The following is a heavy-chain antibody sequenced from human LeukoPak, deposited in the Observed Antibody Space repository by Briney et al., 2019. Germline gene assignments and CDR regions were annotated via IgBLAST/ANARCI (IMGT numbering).Heavy chain of an antibody. V-gene: IGHV4-59*01. D-gene: IGHD3-10*01. CDR2: IYSSGTT. Sequence: SETLSLTCTVSGGSISGFYWSWIRQPPGKGLEWIGYIYSSGTTSYNPSLKSRVTISVDTSQKQFSLNLTSVTAADTAVYYCARGYGSGTYYTPDFDYWGQGTLVTVSS. CDR1: GGSISGFY. CDR3: ARGYGSGTYYTPDFDY. J-gene: IGHJ4*02.